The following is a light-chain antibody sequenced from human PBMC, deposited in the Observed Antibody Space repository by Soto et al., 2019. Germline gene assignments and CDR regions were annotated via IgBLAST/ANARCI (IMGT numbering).Light chain of an antibody. CDR3: ATWDDSLRVGV. Sequence: QSVLTQPPSASGTPGQRVTISCSGSTSNIGRNFVYWYQQLPGTAPKLLIYRNNQRPSGVPDRFSGSKSDTSASLAISGLRSEDEADYYCATWDDSLRVGVFGGGTKLTDL. J-gene: IGLJ3*02. V-gene: IGLV1-47*01. CDR1: TSNIGRNF. CDR2: RNN.